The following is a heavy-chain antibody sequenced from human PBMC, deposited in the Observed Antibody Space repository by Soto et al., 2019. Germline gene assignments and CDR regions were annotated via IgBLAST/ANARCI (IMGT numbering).Heavy chain of an antibody. V-gene: IGHV3-74*01. Sequence: GGSLRLSCAASGFTFSSYWMHWVRQAPGKGLVWVSRINSDGSSTSYADSVKGRFTISRDNAKNTLYLQMNSLRAEDTAVYYCARDPGTTRRLGLFDPWGQGSLVIVSS. J-gene: IGHJ5*02. CDR3: ARDPGTTRRLGLFDP. D-gene: IGHD1-1*01. CDR2: INSDGSST. CDR1: GFTFSSYW.